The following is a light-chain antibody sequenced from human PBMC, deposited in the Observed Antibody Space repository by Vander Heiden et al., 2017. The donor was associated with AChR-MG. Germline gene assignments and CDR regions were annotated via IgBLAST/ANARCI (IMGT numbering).Light chain of an antibody. J-gene: IGLJ2*01. CDR3: QAWDSGAVV. V-gene: IGLV3-1*01. CDR1: KLGDKY. CDR2: QDT. Sequence: SYELTQPPSVSVSPGQTATITCSGDKLGDKYACWYQQKSGQSPVLAISQDTKRPSGIPERFSGSNSGNTATLTISGTQAMDEADYYCQAWDSGAVVFGGGTKLTVV.